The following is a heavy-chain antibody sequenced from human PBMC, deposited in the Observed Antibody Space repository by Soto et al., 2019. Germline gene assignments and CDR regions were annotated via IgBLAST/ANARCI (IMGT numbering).Heavy chain of an antibody. Sequence: ASVKVSCKASGYTFTGYYMHWVRQAPGQGLEWMGWINPNSGGTNYAQKFQGRVTMTRDTSISTAYMELSRLRSDDTAVYYCARVYGHSSGYYLFYYWGQGTLVTVSS. D-gene: IGHD3-22*01. CDR2: INPNSGGT. J-gene: IGHJ4*02. CDR1: GYTFTGYY. CDR3: ARVYGHSSGYYLFYY. V-gene: IGHV1-2*02.